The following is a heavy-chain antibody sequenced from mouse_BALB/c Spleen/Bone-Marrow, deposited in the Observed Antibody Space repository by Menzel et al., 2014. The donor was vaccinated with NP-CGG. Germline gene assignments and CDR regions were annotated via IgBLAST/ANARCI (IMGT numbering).Heavy chain of an antibody. CDR1: GFNIKDTY. CDR2: IDPAIFT. J-gene: IGHJ1*01. D-gene: IGHD2-14*01. CDR3: ASYRYGWSFDV. V-gene: IGHV14-3*02. Sequence: VQLQQSGAELVKPGASVKLSCTASGFNIKDTYLHWVKQRPEQGLDWIGRIDPAIFTKYDPKFQGKATITADTSSNTAYLHRSSLTSEDTAVYYCASYRYGWSFDVWGAGTTVTVSS.